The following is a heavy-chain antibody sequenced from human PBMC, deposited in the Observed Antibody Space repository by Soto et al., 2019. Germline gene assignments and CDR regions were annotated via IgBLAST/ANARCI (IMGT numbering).Heavy chain of an antibody. CDR1: GGSISSYY. CDR3: ARDGRLGAIIYYYYYGMDV. D-gene: IGHD3-10*01. V-gene: IGHV4-4*07. Sequence: SETLSLTCTVSGGSISSYYWSWIRQPAGKGLEWIGRIYTSGSTNYNPSLKSRFTMSVDTSKNQFSLKLSSVTAADTAVYYCARDGRLGAIIYYYYYGMDVWGQGTTVTVSS. CDR2: IYTSGST. J-gene: IGHJ6*02.